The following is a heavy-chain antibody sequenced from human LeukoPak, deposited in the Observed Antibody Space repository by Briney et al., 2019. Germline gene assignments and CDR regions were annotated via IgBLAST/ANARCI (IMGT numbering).Heavy chain of an antibody. CDR2: IYTSGST. V-gene: IGHV4-61*02. J-gene: IGHJ4*02. CDR1: GGSISSGSYY. Sequence: SETLSLTCTVSGGSISSGSYYWSWIRQPAGKGLEWIGRIYTSGSTNYNPSLKSRVTISVDTSKNQFSLKLSSVTAADTAVYYCARHSGIAAAGTQGDIDYWGQGTLVTVSS. CDR3: ARHSGIAAAGTQGDIDY. D-gene: IGHD6-13*01.